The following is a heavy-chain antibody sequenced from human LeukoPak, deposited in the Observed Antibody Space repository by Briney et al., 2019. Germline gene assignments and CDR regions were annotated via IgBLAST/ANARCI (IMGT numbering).Heavy chain of an antibody. V-gene: IGHV4-39*01. J-gene: IGHJ4*02. Sequence: SETLSLTCTVSGGSTSSSSFYWGWIRQPPGKGLECIGRISYSGRTYYNPSLQSRVTISVDTSKTQFSLRLSSVTAADTAVYYCARLRAYYYDSSGYYNFDFWGQGTLVTVSS. CDR2: ISYSGRT. CDR1: GGSTSSSSFY. D-gene: IGHD3-22*01. CDR3: ARLRAYYYDSSGYYNFDF.